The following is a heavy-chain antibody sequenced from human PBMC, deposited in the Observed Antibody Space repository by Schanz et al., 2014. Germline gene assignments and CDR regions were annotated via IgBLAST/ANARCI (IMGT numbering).Heavy chain of an antibody. Sequence: QVQMVESGGGVVQPGRSLRLSCAASGFAFSVYGMHWVRQAPGKGPEWVAVIWSDGSTKYYADSVKGRFTISRDNSKNTLYLQMNSRRADDTAVYFCARGTDWNLHYWGQGALVTVSS. CDR1: GFAFSVYG. V-gene: IGHV3-33*03. D-gene: IGHD1-1*01. CDR2: IWSDGSTK. CDR3: ARGTDWNLHY. J-gene: IGHJ4*02.